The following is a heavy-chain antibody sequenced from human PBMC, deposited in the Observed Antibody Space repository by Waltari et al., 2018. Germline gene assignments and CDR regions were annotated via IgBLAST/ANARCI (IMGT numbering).Heavy chain of an antibody. CDR3: ARSTTSWGAFDI. Sequence: QVQLVQSGAEVKKPGASVKVSCKASGYTFTGYYMHWVRQAPGQGLGWMGCINPNSGGTNYAPKFQGRVTMTRDTSISTAYMELSRLRSDDTAVYYCARSTTSWGAFDIWGQGTMVTVSS. CDR1: GYTFTGYY. D-gene: IGHD1-26*01. CDR2: INPNSGGT. V-gene: IGHV1-2*02. J-gene: IGHJ3*02.